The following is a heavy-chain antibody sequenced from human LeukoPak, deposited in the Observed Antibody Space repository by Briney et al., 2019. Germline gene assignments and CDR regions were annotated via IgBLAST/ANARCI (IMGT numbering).Heavy chain of an antibody. V-gene: IGHV4-59*01. Sequence: SETLSLTCTVSGGSISSYYWSWIRQPPGKGLEWIGYIYYSGSTNYNPSLKSRVTISVDTSKNQFSLKLSSVTAADTAVYYCARGMAGGWFDPWGQGTLVTVSS. J-gene: IGHJ5*02. CDR1: GGSISSYY. CDR2: IYYSGST. CDR3: ARGMAGGWFDP. D-gene: IGHD6-19*01.